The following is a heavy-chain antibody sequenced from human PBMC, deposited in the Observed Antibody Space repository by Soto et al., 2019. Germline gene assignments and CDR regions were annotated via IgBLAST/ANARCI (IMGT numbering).Heavy chain of an antibody. CDR1: GGSISTYY. CDR3: ARADCGGDCFLDY. D-gene: IGHD2-21*02. Sequence: SETLSLTCTVSGGSISTYYWSWIRQPPGKGLEWIGEITHSGSTNYNPSLKSRVTISVDSSKNQFSLKLNSVTAADTAAYYCARADCGGDCFLDYWGQGTLVTVSS. V-gene: IGHV4-34*01. CDR2: ITHSGST. J-gene: IGHJ4*02.